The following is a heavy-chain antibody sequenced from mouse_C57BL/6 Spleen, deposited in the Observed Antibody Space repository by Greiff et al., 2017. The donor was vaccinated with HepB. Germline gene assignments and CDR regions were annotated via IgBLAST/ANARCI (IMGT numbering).Heavy chain of an antibody. D-gene: IGHD2-3*01. CDR3: ARERDGLDY. CDR2: ISYDGSN. CDR1: GYSITSGYY. Sequence: ESGPGLVKPSQSLSLTCSVTGYSITSGYYWNWIRQFPGNKLEWMGYISYDGSNNYNPSLKNRISITRDTSKNQFFLKLNSVTTEDTATYYCARERDGLDYWGQGTTLTVSS. J-gene: IGHJ2*01. V-gene: IGHV3-6*01.